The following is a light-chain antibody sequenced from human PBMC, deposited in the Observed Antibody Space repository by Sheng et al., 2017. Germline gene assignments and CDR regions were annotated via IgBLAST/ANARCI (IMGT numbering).Light chain of an antibody. J-gene: IGKJ4*01. Sequence: EIVLTQSPATLSLPPGERATLSCRASQSVGSYLAWYQHRPGQAPRLLIYDASNRATGIPARFSGSGSGTDFTLTISSLEPEDFAVYYCQQRADWPPLTFGGGTRVEMK. CDR3: QQRADWPPLT. CDR1: QSVGSY. V-gene: IGKV3-11*01. CDR2: DAS.